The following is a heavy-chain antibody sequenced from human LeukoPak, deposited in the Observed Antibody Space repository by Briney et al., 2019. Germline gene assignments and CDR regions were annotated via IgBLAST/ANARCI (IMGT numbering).Heavy chain of an antibody. Sequence: SETLSLTCTVSGGSISSGGYYWSWIRQHPGKGLEWIGYIYYSGSTYYNPSLKSRVTISVDTSKNQFSLKLSSVTAADTAVYYCARDTVYCSSTSCYTNWFDPWGQGTLVTVSS. J-gene: IGHJ5*02. V-gene: IGHV4-31*03. CDR2: IYYSGST. CDR3: ARDTVYCSSTSCYTNWFDP. CDR1: GGSISSGGYY. D-gene: IGHD2-2*02.